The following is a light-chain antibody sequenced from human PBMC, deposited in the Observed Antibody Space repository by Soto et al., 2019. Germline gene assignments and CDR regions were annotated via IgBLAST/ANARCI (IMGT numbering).Light chain of an antibody. CDR2: GAS. CDR3: QQYGSSPFT. J-gene: IGKJ3*01. Sequence: EIVLTQSPGTLALSPGERLTLSCRASQSVTSSYLAWYQHKPGQAPRLLIYGASTKATGTPDRFSGSGSGTDFTLTISRLEPEDLAVYYCQQYGSSPFTFGPGPKVHI. CDR1: QSVTSSY. V-gene: IGKV3-20*01.